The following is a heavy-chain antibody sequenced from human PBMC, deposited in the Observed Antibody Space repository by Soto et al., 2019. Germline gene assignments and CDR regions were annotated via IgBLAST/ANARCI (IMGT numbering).Heavy chain of an antibody. J-gene: IGHJ4*02. CDR2: INHSGST. D-gene: IGHD2-2*01. Sequence: QVQLQQWGAGLLKPSETLSLTCAVYGGSFSGYYWSWIRQPPGKGLEWIGEINHSGSTNYNPSLKSRVTISVDTSKNQFSLKLSSVTAADTAVYYCARGGSRHIVVVPADSWDYWGQGTLVTVSS. CDR1: GGSFSGYY. CDR3: ARGGSRHIVVVPADSWDY. V-gene: IGHV4-34*01.